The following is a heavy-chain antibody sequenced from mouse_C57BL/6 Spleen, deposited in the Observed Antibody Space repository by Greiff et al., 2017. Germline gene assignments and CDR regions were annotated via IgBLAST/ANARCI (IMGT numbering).Heavy chain of an antibody. CDR2: IYPGNSDT. J-gene: IGHJ2*01. Sequence: VQLQQSGTVLARPGASVKMSCKTSGYTFTSYWLHWVKQRPGQGLEWIGAIYPGNSDTSYNQKFKGKAKLTAVTSASTAYMELSSLTNEDSAVYYCTKTDGYYYFDYWGQGTTLTVSS. CDR1: GYTFTSYW. D-gene: IGHD2-3*01. CDR3: TKTDGYYYFDY. V-gene: IGHV1-5*01.